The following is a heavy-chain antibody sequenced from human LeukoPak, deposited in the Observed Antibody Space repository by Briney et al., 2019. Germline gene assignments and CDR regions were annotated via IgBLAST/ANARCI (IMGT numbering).Heavy chain of an antibody. V-gene: IGHV4-4*07. Sequence: SETLSLTCTVSGGSISSYYWSWIRQPAGKGLEWIGRIYTSGSTNYNPSLKSRVTMSVDTSKNQFSLKLSSVTAADTAVYYCAREFLSYYDSSGYYYGWYFDLWGRGTLLTVSS. J-gene: IGHJ2*01. CDR3: AREFLSYYDSSGYYYGWYFDL. CDR2: IYTSGST. D-gene: IGHD3-22*01. CDR1: GGSISSYY.